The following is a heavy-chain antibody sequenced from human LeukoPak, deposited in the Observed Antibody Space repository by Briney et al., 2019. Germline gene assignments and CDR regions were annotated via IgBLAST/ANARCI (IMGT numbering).Heavy chain of an antibody. V-gene: IGHV3-23*01. J-gene: IGHJ6*03. D-gene: IGHD3-16*02. CDR2: ISGSGGST. CDR3: ARRGIMITFGGVIVPYYYYMDV. Sequence: PGGSLRLSCAASGFSFSTYGMSWVRQAPGKGLEWVSAISGSGGSTYYADSVKGRFTISRDNAKNSLYLQMNSLRAEDTAVYYCARRGIMITFGGVIVPYYYYMDVWGKGTTVTVSS. CDR1: GFSFSTYG.